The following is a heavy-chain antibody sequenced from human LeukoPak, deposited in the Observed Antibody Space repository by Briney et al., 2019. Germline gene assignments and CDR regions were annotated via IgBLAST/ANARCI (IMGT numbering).Heavy chain of an antibody. CDR3: ARDVQVATIYPLDY. Sequence: GGSLRLSCAASGFTFSSYWMTWVRQAPGMGLEWVANINQDGSEKYYVDSVKGRFTISRDNAKNSLYLQMNSLRAEDTAVYYCARDVQVATIYPLDYWGQGTLVTVSS. CDR2: INQDGSEK. CDR1: GFTFSSYW. V-gene: IGHV3-7*01. D-gene: IGHD5-12*01. J-gene: IGHJ4*02.